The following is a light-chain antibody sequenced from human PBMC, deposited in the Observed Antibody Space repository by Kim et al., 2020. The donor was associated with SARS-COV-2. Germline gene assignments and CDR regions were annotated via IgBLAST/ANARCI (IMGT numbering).Light chain of an antibody. Sequence: SSELTQDPAVSVALGQTVRITCQGDSLRSYYATWYQQKPRQAPLLVIFGRNNRPSGIPDRFSGSTSGNTASLTISAAQAEDEADFYCQSRDSGGNVVFGGGTQLTVL. V-gene: IGLV3-19*01. CDR3: QSRDSGGNVV. J-gene: IGLJ2*01. CDR2: GRN. CDR1: SLRSYY.